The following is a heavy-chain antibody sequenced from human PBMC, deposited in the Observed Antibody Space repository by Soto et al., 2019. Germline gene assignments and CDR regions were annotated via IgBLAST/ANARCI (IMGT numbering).Heavy chain of an antibody. J-gene: IGHJ6*02. Sequence: QVQLVQSGAEVKKPGSSVRVSCKASGGTLSNYGISWVRQAPGQGLEWMGGIIPVFGTANYAQKFQGRVTITGEEFKSTVYMDVTSLRSEDTAVYYCSRGDATKIVVTTYYAMDVWGQGTTVSVSS. CDR1: GGTLSNYG. CDR2: IIPVFGTA. V-gene: IGHV1-69*12. D-gene: IGHD4-17*01. CDR3: SRGDATKIVVTTYYAMDV.